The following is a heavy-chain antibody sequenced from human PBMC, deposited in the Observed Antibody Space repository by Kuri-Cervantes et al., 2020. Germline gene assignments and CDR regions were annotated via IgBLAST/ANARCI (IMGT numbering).Heavy chain of an antibody. CDR3: ARRYYCGGDCYSGYYFDY. Sequence: GESLKISCKGSGYSFTSQWIGWVRQMPGKGLEWMGLINPGNSHIRYSPSFQGQVTISADKSISTAYLQWSSLRASDTAMYYCARRYYCGGDCYSGYYFDYWGQGTLVTVSS. CDR1: GYSFTSQW. J-gene: IGHJ4*02. D-gene: IGHD2-21*02. CDR2: INPGNSHI. V-gene: IGHV5-51*01.